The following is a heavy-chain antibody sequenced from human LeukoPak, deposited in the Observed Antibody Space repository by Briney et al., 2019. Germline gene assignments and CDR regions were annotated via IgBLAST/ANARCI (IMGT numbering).Heavy chain of an antibody. J-gene: IGHJ4*02. CDR1: GGSFSGYY. CDR2: INHSGST. CDR3: ARARTGEFDY. Sequence: SETLSLTCAVYGGSFSGYYWSWIRQPPGKGLEWIGEINHSGSTNYNPSLKSRVTISVDTSKNQFFLKLSSVTAADTAVYYCARARTGEFDYWGQGTLVTVSS. V-gene: IGHV4-34*01. D-gene: IGHD7-27*01.